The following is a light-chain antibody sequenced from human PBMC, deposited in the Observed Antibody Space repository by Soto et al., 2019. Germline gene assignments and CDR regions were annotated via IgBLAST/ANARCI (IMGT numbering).Light chain of an antibody. Sequence: DIQMTQSPSSLSASVGDRVTITCRASQGISNYLAWYQQKPGKVPKLLIYAASILQAGVPSRFSGSGSGTDFTLTITSLQPEDVATYYGQKYNSARWTFGQGTKVEIK. CDR3: QKYNSARWT. J-gene: IGKJ1*01. CDR1: QGISNY. CDR2: AAS. V-gene: IGKV1-27*01.